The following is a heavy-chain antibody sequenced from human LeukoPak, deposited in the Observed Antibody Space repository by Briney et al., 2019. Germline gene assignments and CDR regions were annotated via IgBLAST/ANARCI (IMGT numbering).Heavy chain of an antibody. D-gene: IGHD3-22*01. CDR1: GFTFSSYA. CDR3: AKVARTYYDSRGYYLVS. J-gene: IGHJ5*02. CDR2: ISGSGGST. V-gene: IGHV3-23*01. Sequence: PGGSLRLSCAASGFTFSSYAMSWVRQAPGKGLEWVSAISGSGGSTYYADSVKGRFTISRDNSKNTLYLQMNSLRAEDTAVYYCAKVARTYYDSRGYYLVSWGQGTLVTVSS.